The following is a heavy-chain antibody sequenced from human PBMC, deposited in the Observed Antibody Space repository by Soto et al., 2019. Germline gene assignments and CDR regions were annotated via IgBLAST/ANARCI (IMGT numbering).Heavy chain of an antibody. CDR2: ISGSGDIT. D-gene: IGHD3-9*01. J-gene: IGHJ4*02. CDR1: GFSFSNSA. CDR3: AKVPQWVLRYHDWFFDY. Sequence: EVQLLESGGGLVQPGWSLRLSCAVSGFSFSNSAMTWVRQAPGKGLEWVSGISGSGDITYNTDSVKGRFAIPRDTSKNVVYLQMRSLRAEDTAVYYCAKVPQWVLRYHDWFFDYWGQGTLVTVSS. V-gene: IGHV3-23*01.